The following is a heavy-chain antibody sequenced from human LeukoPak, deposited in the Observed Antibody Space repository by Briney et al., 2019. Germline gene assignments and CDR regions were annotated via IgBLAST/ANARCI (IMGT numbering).Heavy chain of an antibody. CDR3: ARQDIVVGYGMDV. Sequence: GGSLRLSCAASEFTFSTYAMSWVRQAPGKGLDWVSGISGSGIHTYYADSVRGRFTISRDNSKNTLYLQMNSLRAEDTAVYYCARQDIVVGYGMDVWGQGTTVTVSS. CDR1: EFTFSTYA. V-gene: IGHV3-23*01. CDR2: ISGSGIHT. D-gene: IGHD2-2*01. J-gene: IGHJ6*02.